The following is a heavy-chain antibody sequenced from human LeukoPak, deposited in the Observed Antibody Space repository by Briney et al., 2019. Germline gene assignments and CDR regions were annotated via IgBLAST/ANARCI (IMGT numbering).Heavy chain of an antibody. Sequence: PGGSLRLSCAASGFTFSSYAMSWVRQAPGKGLXWASSITGSGGNTFYADSVKGRFTISRDNSKNMLYLQMNSLRAEDTAIYYCAKHNSPNWYDYWGQGTLVTVSS. CDR3: AKHNSPNWYDY. CDR1: GFTFSSYA. CDR2: ITGSGGNT. J-gene: IGHJ4*02. D-gene: IGHD1-1*01. V-gene: IGHV3-23*01.